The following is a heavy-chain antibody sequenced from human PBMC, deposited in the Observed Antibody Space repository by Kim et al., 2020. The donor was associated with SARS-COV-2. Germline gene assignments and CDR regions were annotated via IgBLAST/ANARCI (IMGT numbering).Heavy chain of an antibody. V-gene: IGHV3-23*01. D-gene: IGHD6-13*01. CDR3: AKDSRAYSSSWVGGMDV. J-gene: IGHJ6*02. CDR2: ISGSGGST. Sequence: GGSLRLSCAASGFTFSSYAMSWVRQAPGKGLEWVSAISGSGGSTYYADSVKGRFTISRDNSKNTLYLQMNSLRAEDTAVYYCAKDSRAYSSSWVGGMDVWGQGATVTVSS. CDR1: GFTFSSYA.